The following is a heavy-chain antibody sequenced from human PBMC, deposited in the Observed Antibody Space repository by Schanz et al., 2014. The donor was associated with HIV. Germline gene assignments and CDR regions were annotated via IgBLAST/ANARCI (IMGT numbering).Heavy chain of an antibody. V-gene: IGHV3-7*01. CDR1: GFTFSRYW. CDR2: IKQDGSEK. D-gene: IGHD3-10*01. Sequence: EAQLLESGGGLVQPGGPLRLSCAASGFTFSRYWMSWVRQPQGKGRQWVANIKQDGSEKHYVASVKGRFTISRDNAKNSLYLQMSSLRADDTAVYYCARDSGAGIYWGQGTLVTVSS. CDR3: ARDSGAGIY. J-gene: IGHJ4*02.